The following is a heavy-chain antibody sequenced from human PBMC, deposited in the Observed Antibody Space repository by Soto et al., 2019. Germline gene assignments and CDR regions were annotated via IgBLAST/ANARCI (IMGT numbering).Heavy chain of an antibody. CDR1: GFTFSSYG. J-gene: IGHJ4*02. D-gene: IGHD2-15*01. CDR2: IWYDESNK. V-gene: IGHV3-33*01. CDR3: ARDINPEGLDY. Sequence: GGSLRLSCAASGFTFSSYGMHWVRQAPGKGLEWVAVIWYDESNKYYADPVKGRFTVSRDNSKNTLYLQMNSLRAEDTAVYYCARDINPEGLDYWGQGTLVTVSS.